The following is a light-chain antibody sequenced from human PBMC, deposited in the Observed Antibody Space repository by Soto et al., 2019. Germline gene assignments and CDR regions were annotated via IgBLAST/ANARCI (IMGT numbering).Light chain of an antibody. Sequence: DIQMTQSPSSVSASIGDSFTITCRASQNIGNRLAWLQQKPGKAPKVLIYDASSLESGVPSRFSGSGSGTEFTLTISSLQPDDFATYYCQHYNSYSEAFGQGTKVDIK. CDR3: QHYNSYSEA. CDR2: DAS. CDR1: QNIGNR. J-gene: IGKJ1*01. V-gene: IGKV1-5*01.